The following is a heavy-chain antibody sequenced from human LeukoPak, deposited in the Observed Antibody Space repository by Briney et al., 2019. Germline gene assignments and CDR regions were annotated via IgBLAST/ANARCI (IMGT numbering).Heavy chain of an antibody. J-gene: IGHJ4*02. CDR3: AKDLGKKYSSSSGFDY. Sequence: GGSLRLSCAASGFTFNSYAMSWVRQAPGKGLEWFSALNSSGGSTYYAGSGKGRFTISTDNTKNTLYLQMNSLRAKATSLYYFAKDLGKKYSSSSGFDYWGQGTLVTVSS. CDR2: LNSSGGST. D-gene: IGHD6-6*01. CDR1: GFTFNSYA. V-gene: IGHV3-23*01.